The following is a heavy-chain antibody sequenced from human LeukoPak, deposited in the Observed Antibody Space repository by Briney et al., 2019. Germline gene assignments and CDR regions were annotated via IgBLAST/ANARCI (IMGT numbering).Heavy chain of an antibody. CDR2: ISAYNGNT. D-gene: IGHD6-19*01. CDR1: GYTFTSYG. Sequence: ASVKVSCKASGYTFTSYGISWVRQAPGQGLEWMGWISAYNGNTNYAQKLQGRVTMTTDTSTSTAYMELSSLRSEDTAVYYCARDRGIAVAANYYYYGMDVWGQGTTVTVSS. J-gene: IGHJ6*02. V-gene: IGHV1-18*01. CDR3: ARDRGIAVAANYYYYGMDV.